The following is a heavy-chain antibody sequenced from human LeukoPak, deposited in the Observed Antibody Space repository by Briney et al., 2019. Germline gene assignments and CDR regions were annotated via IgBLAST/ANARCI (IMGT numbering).Heavy chain of an antibody. Sequence: SSETLSLTCAVYGGSFSGYYWSWIGQPPGKGLEWIEEINHSGSTNYNLSLKSRVTISVDTSKNQFSLKLSSVTAADTAVYYCARGPHYSNYRWFDPWGQGTLVTVSS. CDR3: ARGPHYSNYRWFDP. D-gene: IGHD4-11*01. V-gene: IGHV4-34*01. CDR2: INHSGST. CDR1: GGSFSGYY. J-gene: IGHJ5*02.